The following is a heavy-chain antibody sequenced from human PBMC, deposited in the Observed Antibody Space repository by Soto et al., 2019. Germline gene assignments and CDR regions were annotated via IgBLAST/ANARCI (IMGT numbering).Heavy chain of an antibody. CDR1: GFTFSSYG. V-gene: IGHV3-30*18. CDR2: ISYDGSNK. D-gene: IGHD6-19*01. CDR3: AKDPYSSGWYYYYYYGMDV. J-gene: IGHJ6*02. Sequence: GGSLRLSCAASGFTFSSYGMHWVRQAPGKGLEWVAVISYDGSNKYYADSVKGRFTISRENSKNTLYLQMNSLRAEDTAVYYCAKDPYSSGWYYYYYYGMDVWGQGTTVTVSS.